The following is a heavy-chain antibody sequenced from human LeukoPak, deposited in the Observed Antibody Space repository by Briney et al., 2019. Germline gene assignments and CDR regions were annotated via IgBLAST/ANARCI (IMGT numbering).Heavy chain of an antibody. V-gene: IGHV3-30*18. CDR1: GFTFSSYG. CDR3: AKDRETTASGTFDY. CDR2: ISEDGSNK. D-gene: IGHD6-13*01. J-gene: IGHJ4*02. Sequence: PGRSLRLSCAASGFTFSSYGMHWVRQAPGKGLEWVAVISEDGSNKYYEDSVKGRFTISRDNSNNTLYLQMNSLRAEDTAVYYCAKDRETTASGTFDYWGQGTLVTVSS.